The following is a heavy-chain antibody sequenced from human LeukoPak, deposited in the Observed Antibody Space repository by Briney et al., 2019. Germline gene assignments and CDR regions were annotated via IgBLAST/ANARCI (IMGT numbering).Heavy chain of an antibody. CDR2: MNPNSGNT. J-gene: IGHJ5*02. V-gene: IGHV1-8*03. Sequence: ASVKVSCKASGYTFTSYDINWVRQATGQGLEWMGWMNPNSGNTGYAQKFQGRATITRNTSISTAYMELSSLRSEDTAVYYCARFEGYQLLGFDPWGQGTLVTVSS. CDR3: ARFEGYQLLGFDP. D-gene: IGHD2-2*01. CDR1: GYTFTSYD.